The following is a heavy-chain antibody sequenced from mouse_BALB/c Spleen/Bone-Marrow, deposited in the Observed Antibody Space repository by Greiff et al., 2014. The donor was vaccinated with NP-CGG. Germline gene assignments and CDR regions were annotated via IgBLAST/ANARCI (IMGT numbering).Heavy chain of an antibody. J-gene: IGHJ4*01. D-gene: IGHD2-10*02. CDR1: GFTFSDYY. CDR3: ARSRMRYGTVDY. CDR2: ISDGGNYS. V-gene: IGHV5-4*02. Sequence: VQLQQSGGGLVKPGGSLKLSCAASGFTFSDYYIYWPRQTPEKRLEWVATISDGGNYSYYPDSVKGRFTISRDNAKNNLYLQMSSLKSEDTAMYYCARSRMRYGTVDYWGQGTSVTVFS.